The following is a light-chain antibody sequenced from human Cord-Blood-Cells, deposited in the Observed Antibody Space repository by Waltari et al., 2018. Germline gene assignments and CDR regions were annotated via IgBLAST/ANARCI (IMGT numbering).Light chain of an antibody. V-gene: IGLV2-14*01. Sequence: QSALTQPASVSGSPGQSITISCTGTSRDVGGYNYVSWYQQHPGKAPKLMFYDVSKRPSRVSNRFSGSKSGNTASLTISGLQAEDEADYYCSSYTSSSTRVFGGGTKLTVL. J-gene: IGLJ2*01. CDR1: SRDVGGYNY. CDR2: DVS. CDR3: SSYTSSSTRV.